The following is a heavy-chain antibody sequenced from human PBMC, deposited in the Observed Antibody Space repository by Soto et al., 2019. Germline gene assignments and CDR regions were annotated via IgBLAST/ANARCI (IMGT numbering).Heavy chain of an antibody. D-gene: IGHD2-15*01. CDR3: ARDPKNTCSGGSCYSGYFDY. Sequence: GGSLRLSCAASGFTFSSYGMHWVRQAPGKGLEWVAVIWYDGSNKYYADPVKGRFTISRDNSKNTLYLQMNSLRAEDTAVYYCARDPKNTCSGGSCYSGYFDYWGQGTLVTVSS. V-gene: IGHV3-33*01. CDR1: GFTFSSYG. CDR2: IWYDGSNK. J-gene: IGHJ4*02.